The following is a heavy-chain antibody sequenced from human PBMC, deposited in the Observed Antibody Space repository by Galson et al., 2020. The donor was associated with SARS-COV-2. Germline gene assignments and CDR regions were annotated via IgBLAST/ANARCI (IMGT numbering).Heavy chain of an antibody. CDR2: IYHSGTT. CDR3: ARVEPTKSGEPSFDY. D-gene: IGHD3-10*01. V-gene: IGHV4-38-2*02. J-gene: IGHJ4*02. CDR1: DYSVSSGYY. Sequence: SETLSLTCPVPDYSVSSGYYWGWIRQPPGKGLECLGSIYHSGTTYYHPSLKSRVTISVDTSKNQFSLKLSSVTAADTAVYYCARVEPTKSGEPSFDYWGQGTLVTVSS.